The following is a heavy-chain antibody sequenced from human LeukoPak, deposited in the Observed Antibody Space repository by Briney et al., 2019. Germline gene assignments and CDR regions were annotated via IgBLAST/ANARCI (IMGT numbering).Heavy chain of an antibody. CDR2: SYSSSNA. CDR1: GASTSAYY. Sequence: SETLSLTCTVSGASTSAYYWSWMRQPPGKGLEWIGYSYSSSNANYNPSLKRRVTISIDTSENQFSLRLTSVPAADTAVYFCAHSKRGGGYYINAFAVWGQGALVTMSS. V-gene: IGHV4-59*01. J-gene: IGHJ3*01. D-gene: IGHD4-11*01. CDR3: AHSKRGGGYYINAFAV.